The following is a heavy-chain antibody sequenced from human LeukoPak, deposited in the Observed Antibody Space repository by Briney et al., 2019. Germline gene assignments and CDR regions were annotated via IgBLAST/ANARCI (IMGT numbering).Heavy chain of an antibody. CDR2: ISSSSSYI. CDR1: GFTFSSYS. J-gene: IGHJ4*02. Sequence: GGSLRLSCAASGFTFSSYSMNWVRQAPGKGLEWVSSISSSSSYIYYADSVKGRFTISRGNAKNSLYLQMNSLRAEDTAVYYCAREGVAVATPGDYWGQGTLVTVSS. CDR3: AREGVAVATPGDY. D-gene: IGHD6-19*01. V-gene: IGHV3-21*01.